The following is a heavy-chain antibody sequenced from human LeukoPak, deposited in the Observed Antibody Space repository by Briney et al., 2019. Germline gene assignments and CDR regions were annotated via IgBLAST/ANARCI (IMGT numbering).Heavy chain of an antibody. J-gene: IGHJ5*02. CDR1: GGSISIYH. D-gene: IGHD2/OR15-2a*01. CDR2: FYTSVST. V-gene: IGHV4-4*07. CDR3: ARDLDHCDRTNCHNWFDP. Sequence: SETLSLTCTVSGGSISIYHWSWIRQPAGKGLEWIGRFYTSVSTSYSPSLKSRVTISVDKSKNQFSLKLRSVTAADTAVYYCARDLDHCDRTNCHNWFDPWGQGTLVTVSS.